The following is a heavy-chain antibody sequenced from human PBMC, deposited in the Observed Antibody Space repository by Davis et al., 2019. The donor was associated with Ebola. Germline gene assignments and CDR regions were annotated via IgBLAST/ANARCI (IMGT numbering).Heavy chain of an antibody. CDR3: ARGDGYNFWDF. CDR1: GFTVSNFY. J-gene: IGHJ4*02. V-gene: IGHV3-53*01. D-gene: IGHD5-24*01. Sequence: LKISCAASGFTVSNFYMSWVRQTPGKGLEWVSVFYVGGATYYADSVRGRFTISRDESKNTLNLQMTTLRADDTAVYFCARGDGYNFWDFWGQGTLVTVSS. CDR2: FYVGGAT.